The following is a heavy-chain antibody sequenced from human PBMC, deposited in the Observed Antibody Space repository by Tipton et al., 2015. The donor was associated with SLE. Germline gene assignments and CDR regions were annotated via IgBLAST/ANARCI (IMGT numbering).Heavy chain of an antibody. Sequence: GSLRLSCAASGFTFSSYAMSWVRQAPGKGLEWVSAISGSGGSTYYADSVKGRFTISRDNAKNSLYLQMNSLRAEDTAVYYCARDVQGGFDIWGQGTMVTVSS. CDR2: ISGSGGST. J-gene: IGHJ3*02. CDR3: ARDVQGGFDI. CDR1: GFTFSSYA. V-gene: IGHV3-23*01. D-gene: IGHD2-15*01.